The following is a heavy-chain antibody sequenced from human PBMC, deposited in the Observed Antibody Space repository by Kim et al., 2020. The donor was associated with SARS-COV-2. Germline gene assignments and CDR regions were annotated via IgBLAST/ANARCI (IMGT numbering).Heavy chain of an antibody. V-gene: IGHV3-7*03. CDR3: ARWRYDSSGYYYPYFDY. D-gene: IGHD3-22*01. CDR2: IKQDGSEK. J-gene: IGHJ4*02. Sequence: GGSLRLSCAASGFTFSSYWMSWVRQAPGKGLEWVANIKQDGSEKYYVDSVKGRFTISRDNAKNSLYLQMNSLRAEDTAVYYCARWRYDSSGYYYPYFDYWGQGTLVTVSS. CDR1: GFTFSSYW.